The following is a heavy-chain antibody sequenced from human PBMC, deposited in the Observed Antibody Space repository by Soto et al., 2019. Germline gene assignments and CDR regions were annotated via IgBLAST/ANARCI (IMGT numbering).Heavy chain of an antibody. Sequence: GASVKVSCKASGYTFTSYAMHWVRQAPGQRLEWMGWINAGNGNTRYSPKFQGRLTITRDISASTAYMELINLRSEDTSVFYCASNAFDYWGQGALVTVSS. D-gene: IGHD2-8*01. J-gene: IGHJ4*02. CDR3: ASNAFDY. V-gene: IGHV1-3*01. CDR1: GYTFTSYA. CDR2: INAGNGNT.